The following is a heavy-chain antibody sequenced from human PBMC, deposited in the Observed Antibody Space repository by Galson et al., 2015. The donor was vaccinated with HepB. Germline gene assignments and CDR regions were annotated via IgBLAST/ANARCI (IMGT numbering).Heavy chain of an antibody. V-gene: IGHV1-69*02. Sequence: SVKVSCKASGGTFSSYTISWVRQAPGQGLEWMGRIIPILGIANYAQKLQGRVTITADKSTSTAYMELSSLRSEDTAVYYCARADGTTPYEYFQHWGQGTLVTVSS. J-gene: IGHJ1*01. D-gene: IGHD4-17*01. CDR3: ARADGTTPYEYFQH. CDR2: IIPILGIA. CDR1: GGTFSSYT.